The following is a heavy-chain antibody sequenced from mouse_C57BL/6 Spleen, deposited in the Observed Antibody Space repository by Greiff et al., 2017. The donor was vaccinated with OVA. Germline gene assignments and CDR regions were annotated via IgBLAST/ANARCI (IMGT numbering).Heavy chain of an antibody. CDR2: INPNNGGT. CDR3: ARWELGAWFAY. V-gene: IGHV1-18*01. CDR1: GYTFTDYN. J-gene: IGHJ3*01. D-gene: IGHD4-1*01. Sequence: EVKLEESGPELVKPGASVKIPCKASGYTFTDYNMDWVKQSHGKSLEWIGDINPNNGGTIYNQKFKGKATLTVDKSSSTAYMELRSLTSEDTAVYYCARWELGAWFAYWGQGTLVTVSA.